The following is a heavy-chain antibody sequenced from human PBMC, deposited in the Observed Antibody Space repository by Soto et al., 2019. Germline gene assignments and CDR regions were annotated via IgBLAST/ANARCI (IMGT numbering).Heavy chain of an antibody. CDR3: AKEGPITNWYFDY. CDR1: GFTFSNYG. J-gene: IGHJ4*02. Sequence: QVQLVESGGGVVQPGRSLRLSCAASGFTFSNYGMHWVRQAPGKGLEWVIVISYDGNVAYYADSVKRRFTISRDNSKNTLYLQMNSLRTEDTVMYYCAKEGPITNWYFDYWGQGTLVTVSS. D-gene: IGHD1-1*01. CDR2: ISYDGNVA. V-gene: IGHV3-30*18.